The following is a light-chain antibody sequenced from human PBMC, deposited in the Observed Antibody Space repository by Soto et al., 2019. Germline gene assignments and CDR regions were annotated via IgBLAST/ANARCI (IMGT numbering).Light chain of an antibody. J-gene: IGKJ1*01. CDR1: QNISSW. CDR3: QYYNDYCWT. Sequence: DIQLTQSPSTLSASVGDRVTITCRASQNISSWLAWYQQKPGKAPNLSIYETFNLESGVPSRFSGSGSGTEFTLPISSLQPDDFATYYCQYYNDYCWTFGQGTKVEIK. CDR2: ETF. V-gene: IGKV1-5*03.